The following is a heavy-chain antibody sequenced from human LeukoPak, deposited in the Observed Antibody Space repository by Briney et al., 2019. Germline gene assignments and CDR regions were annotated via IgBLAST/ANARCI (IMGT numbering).Heavy chain of an antibody. D-gene: IGHD1-26*01. CDR2: ISGSGIMT. CDR3: AKDRSIGTYYTFDH. J-gene: IGHJ4*02. CDR1: GFTFSDYA. Sequence: PGGSLRLSCATSGFTFSDYAMTWVRQTPGKGLEWVATISGSGIMTYYADSVKGRFTVSGDNSKNMVYLQMNSLTAADTAVYYCAKDRSIGTYYTFDHWGQGTLVTVSS. V-gene: IGHV3-23*01.